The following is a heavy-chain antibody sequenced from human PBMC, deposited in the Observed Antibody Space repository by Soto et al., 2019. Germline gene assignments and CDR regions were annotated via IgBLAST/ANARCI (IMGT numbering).Heavy chain of an antibody. Sequence: QAQLVESAGRVVQPGRSLRLSCAASGFTFSNYGMHWVRQAPGKGLEWVAAIWYDGTNKYYADSVKGRFTISRDNSKNTLYLQMNSLRAEDTAVYYCAGSGGQPSVWGQGTTVTVSS. CDR3: AGSGGQPSV. CDR1: GFTFSNYG. CDR2: IWYDGTNK. J-gene: IGHJ6*02. V-gene: IGHV3-33*01. D-gene: IGHD2-8*02.